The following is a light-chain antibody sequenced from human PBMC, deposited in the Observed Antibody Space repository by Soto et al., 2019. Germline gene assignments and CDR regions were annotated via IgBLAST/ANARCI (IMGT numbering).Light chain of an antibody. J-gene: IGKJ4*01. Sequence: EIVMTQSPATLSVSPGERATLSCSASQSVSSNLAWYQQKPGQAPSLLIYGASTRATGIPARFSGSGSGTEFTLTISSLQSEDFAVYSCQHYNNWPPLTFGGGTKVEIK. V-gene: IGKV3-15*01. CDR2: GAS. CDR1: QSVSSN. CDR3: QHYNNWPPLT.